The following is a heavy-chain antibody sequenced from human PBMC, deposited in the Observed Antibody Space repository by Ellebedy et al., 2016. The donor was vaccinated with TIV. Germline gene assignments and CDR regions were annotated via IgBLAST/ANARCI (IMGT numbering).Heavy chain of an antibody. CDR2: IGGSSDYI. D-gene: IGHD2-15*01. Sequence: GESLKISXAASGFTFTNYDINWVRQAPGKGLEWVSCIGGSSDYIYYADSVRGRFTISRDNAKTSVYLQMNNLRADDTAVYYCARELLTMTGWGQGTLVTVSS. CDR3: ARELLTMTG. V-gene: IGHV3-21*01. J-gene: IGHJ4*02. CDR1: GFTFTNYD.